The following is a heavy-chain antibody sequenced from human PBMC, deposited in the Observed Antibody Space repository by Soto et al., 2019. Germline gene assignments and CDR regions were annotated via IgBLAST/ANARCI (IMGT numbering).Heavy chain of an antibody. CDR2: IDPSDSQT. Sequence: GASLKISCQGSGYSFAGYWITWVRQKPGKGLEWMGRIDPSDSQTYYSPSFRGHVTISVTKSSTTVFLQWSSLRASDTAMYYCARQIYDSDTGPNFQYYFDSWGQGTPVTVSS. V-gene: IGHV5-10-1*01. J-gene: IGHJ4*02. CDR1: GYSFAGYW. CDR3: ARQIYDSDTGPNFQYYFDS. D-gene: IGHD3-22*01.